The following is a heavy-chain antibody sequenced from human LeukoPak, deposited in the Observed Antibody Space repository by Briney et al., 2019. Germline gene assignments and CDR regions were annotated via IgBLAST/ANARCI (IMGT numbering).Heavy chain of an antibody. J-gene: IGHJ4*02. CDR1: GFTVSSNY. Sequence: PGGSLRLSCAASGFTVSSNYMSWVRQAPGKGLEWVSVIYSGGSTYYADSVKGRFTISRDNSKNTLYLQMNSLRAEDTAVYYCARGLAAADPAFDYWGQGTLVTVSS. V-gene: IGHV3-66*01. D-gene: IGHD6-13*01. CDR2: IYSGGST. CDR3: ARGLAAADPAFDY.